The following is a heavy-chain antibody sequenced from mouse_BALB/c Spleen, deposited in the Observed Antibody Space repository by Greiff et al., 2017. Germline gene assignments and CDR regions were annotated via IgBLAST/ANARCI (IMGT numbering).Heavy chain of an antibody. CDR3: ARGDYDGSSYAMDY. J-gene: IGHJ4*01. V-gene: IGHV5-6-5*01. CDR1: GFTFSSYA. CDR2: ISSGGST. Sequence: VQLKESGGGLVKPGGSLKLSCAASGFTFSSYAMSWVRQTPEKRLEWVASISSGGSTYYPDSVKGRFTISRDNARNILYLQMSSLRSEDTAMYYCARGDYDGSSYAMDYWGQGTSVTVSS. D-gene: IGHD2-4*01.